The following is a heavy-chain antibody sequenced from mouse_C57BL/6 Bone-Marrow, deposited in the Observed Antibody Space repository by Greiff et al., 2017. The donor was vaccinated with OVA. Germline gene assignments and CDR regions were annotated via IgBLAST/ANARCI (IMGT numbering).Heavy chain of an antibody. CDR1: GYTFTSYW. CDR3: ARPPSSYYYAMDY. J-gene: IGHJ4*01. CDR2: IYPGSGST. V-gene: IGHV1-55*01. D-gene: IGHD1-1*01. Sequence: QVQLQQPGAELVKPGASVKMSCKASGYTFTSYWITWVKQRPGQGLEWIGDIYPGSGSTNYNEKFKSQATLTVDTSSSTAYMQLSSLTSEDSAVYYCARPPSSYYYAMDYWGQGTSVTVSS.